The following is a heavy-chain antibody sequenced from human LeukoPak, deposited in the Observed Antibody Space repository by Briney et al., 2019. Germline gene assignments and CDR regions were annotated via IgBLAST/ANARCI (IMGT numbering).Heavy chain of an antibody. V-gene: IGHV1-2*02. J-gene: IGHJ6*02. CDR2: INPNSGGT. Sequence: ASVKVSCKASGGTFSSYAISWVRQAPGQGLEWMGWINPNSGGTNYAQKFQGRVTMTRDTSISTAYMELSRLRSDDTAVYYCARVTGGDPAYGMDVWGQGTTVTVSS. CDR1: GGTFSSYA. CDR3: ARVTGGDPAYGMDV. D-gene: IGHD4-17*01.